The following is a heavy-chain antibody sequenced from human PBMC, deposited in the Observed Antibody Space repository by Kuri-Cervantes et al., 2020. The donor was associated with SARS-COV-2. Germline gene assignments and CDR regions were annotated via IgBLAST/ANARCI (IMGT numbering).Heavy chain of an antibody. V-gene: IGHV4-61*02. CDR2: IYTSGST. Sequence: LRLSCTVSGGSISSGSYYWSWIRQPAGKGLEWIGRIYTSGSTNYNPSLKSRVTISVDTSKNQFSLKLSSVTAADTAVYYCARELDDFWSGYSRRGYYYYMDVWGKGTTVTVSS. CDR3: ARELDDFWSGYSRRGYYYYMDV. J-gene: IGHJ6*03. D-gene: IGHD3-3*01. CDR1: GGSISSGSYY.